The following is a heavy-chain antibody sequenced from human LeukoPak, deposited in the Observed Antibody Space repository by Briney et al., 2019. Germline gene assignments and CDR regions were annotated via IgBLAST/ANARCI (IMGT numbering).Heavy chain of an antibody. V-gene: IGHV4-39*07. CDR1: GGSISSSSYY. CDR3: ARCTSTSCYNFDY. J-gene: IGHJ4*02. CDR2: IYYSGST. Sequence: SETLSLTCTVSGGSISSSSYYWGWIRQPPGKGLEWIGSIYYSGSTNCNPSLKSRVTTSLDTSKNQFSLKLNSVTAADTAVYYCARCTSTSCYNFDYWGQGSLVTVSS. D-gene: IGHD2-2*02.